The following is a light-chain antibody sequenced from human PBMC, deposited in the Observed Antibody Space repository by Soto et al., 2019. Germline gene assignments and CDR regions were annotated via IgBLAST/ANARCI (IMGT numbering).Light chain of an antibody. CDR1: QTINNW. V-gene: IGKV1-5*01. J-gene: IGKJ1*01. CDR2: DAS. Sequence: DIQMTQSPSTLSASVGDRVTITCRASQTINNWLAWYQQKPGKAPKLLIYDASTFESGVPSRFSGSGSGTEFTLTINSLQPDDFATYYCQQYNSYPWTFGQGTKVDIK. CDR3: QQYNSYPWT.